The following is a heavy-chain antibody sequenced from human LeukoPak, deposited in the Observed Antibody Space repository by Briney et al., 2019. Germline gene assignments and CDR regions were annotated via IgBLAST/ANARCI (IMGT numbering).Heavy chain of an antibody. CDR2: IYYSRST. J-gene: IGHJ6*02. V-gene: IGHV4-59*01. D-gene: IGHD3-3*01. CDR3: ARDNPQHFYDFWSGISGYYYYGMDV. CDR1: SGSINSYY. Sequence: SVTLSLTCTVSSGSINSYYWIWLPQPPGKGLEGSRYIYYSRSTNYNTSLKSRITISVDTSKNQFSLKLSSVTAADTAVYYCARDNPQHFYDFWSGISGYYYYGMDVWGQGTTVTVSS.